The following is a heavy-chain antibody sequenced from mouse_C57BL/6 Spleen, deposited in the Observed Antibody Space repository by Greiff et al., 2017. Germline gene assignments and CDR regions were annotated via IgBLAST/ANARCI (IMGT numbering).Heavy chain of an antibody. CDR2: IWTGGGT. Sequence: QVQLKESGPGLVAPSQSLSITCTVSGFSLTSYAISWVRQPPGKGLEWLGVIWTGGGTNYNSALKSRLSISKDNSKSQVFLKMNSLQTDDTARYYCARTSPLITTVVPYWYFDGLGTGTTVTVSS. D-gene: IGHD1-1*01. CDR1: GFSLTSYA. CDR3: ARTSPLITTVVPYWYFDG. J-gene: IGHJ1*03. V-gene: IGHV2-9-1*01.